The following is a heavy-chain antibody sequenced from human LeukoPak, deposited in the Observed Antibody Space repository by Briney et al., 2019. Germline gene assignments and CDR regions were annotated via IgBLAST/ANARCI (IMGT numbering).Heavy chain of an antibody. Sequence: SETLSLTCTVSGGSISSYYWSWIQQPPGKGLEWIGYIYYTGSTDYNPSLKSRVAISVDTSKNQFSLKLSSVTAADTAVYYCARGSKAAPGTFDYWGQGTLVTVSS. CDR1: GGSISSYY. CDR2: IYYTGST. D-gene: IGHD6-13*01. J-gene: IGHJ4*02. V-gene: IGHV4-59*01. CDR3: ARGSKAAPGTFDY.